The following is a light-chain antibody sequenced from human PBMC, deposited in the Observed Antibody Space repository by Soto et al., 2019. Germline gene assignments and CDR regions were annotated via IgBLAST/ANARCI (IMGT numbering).Light chain of an antibody. CDR3: QHYGGSLYT. CDR1: QSVSSNY. CDR2: GAS. J-gene: IGKJ2*01. Sequence: EIVLTQSPGTLSLSPGERATLSCRASQSVSSNYLTWYQQKPGQAPRLLIYGASSRATGIPDRFSGSGSWTDFTLTISGLAPEDFAVYYCQHYGGSLYTFGQGTMLEFK. V-gene: IGKV3-20*01.